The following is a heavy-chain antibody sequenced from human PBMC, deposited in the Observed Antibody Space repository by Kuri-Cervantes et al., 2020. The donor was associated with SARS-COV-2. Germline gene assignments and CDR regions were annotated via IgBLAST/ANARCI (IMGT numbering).Heavy chain of an antibody. CDR1: GFTFSSYS. CDR3: TTDPIVVVPGAIVA. V-gene: IGHV3-48*04. CDR2: ISSSSSTI. J-gene: IGHJ5*02. D-gene: IGHD2-2*02. Sequence: GGSLRLSCAASGFTFSSYSMNWVCQAPGKGLEWVSYISSSSSTIYYADSVKGRFTISRDNAKNSLYLQMNSLKAEDTAVYYCTTDPIVVVPGAIVAWGQGTLVTVSS.